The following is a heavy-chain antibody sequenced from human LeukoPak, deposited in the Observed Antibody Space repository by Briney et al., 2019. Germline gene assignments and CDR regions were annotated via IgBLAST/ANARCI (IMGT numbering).Heavy chain of an antibody. CDR1: GGSISSGGYY. J-gene: IGHJ3*02. Sequence: PSETLSLTCTVSGGSISSGGYYWSWIRQPPGKGLEWIGYIYHSGSTYYNPSLKSRVTISVDTSKNQFSLKLSSVTAADTAVYYCARSRGNYYDSLGPLAFDIWGQGTMVTVSS. D-gene: IGHD3-22*01. CDR3: ARSRGNYYDSLGPLAFDI. CDR2: IYHSGST. V-gene: IGHV4-30-2*02.